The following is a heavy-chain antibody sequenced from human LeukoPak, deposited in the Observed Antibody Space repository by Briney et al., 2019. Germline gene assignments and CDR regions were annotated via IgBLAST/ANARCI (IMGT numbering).Heavy chain of an antibody. Sequence: GGSLRLSCAASGFTFSDYYMSWIRQAPGKGLEWVSYISSSSSYTNYADSVKGRFTISRDNAKNSLYLQMNSLRAEDTAVYYCAKVPYDILTGYPTYYSDYWGQGTLVTVSS. CDR2: ISSSSSYT. D-gene: IGHD3-9*01. J-gene: IGHJ4*02. CDR3: AKVPYDILTGYPTYYSDY. V-gene: IGHV3-11*05. CDR1: GFTFSDYY.